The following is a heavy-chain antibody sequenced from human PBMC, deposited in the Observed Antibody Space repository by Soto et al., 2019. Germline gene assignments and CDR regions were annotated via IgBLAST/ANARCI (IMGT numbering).Heavy chain of an antibody. V-gene: IGHV3-33*01. CDR1: GFTFSSYG. CDR2: IWYDGSNK. D-gene: IGHD2-15*01. J-gene: IGHJ6*02. CDR3: ARGSVVVVATMGESGMDV. Sequence: QVQLVESGGGVVQPGRSLRLSCAASGFTFSSYGMHWVRQAPGKGLEWVAVIWYDGSNKYYADSVKGRFTISRDNSKNTLYVQMNSLRVEDTAVYYCARGSVVVVATMGESGMDVWGQGTTVTVSS.